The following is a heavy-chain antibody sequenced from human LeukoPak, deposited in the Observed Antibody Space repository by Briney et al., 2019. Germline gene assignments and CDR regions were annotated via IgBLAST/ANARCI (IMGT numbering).Heavy chain of an antibody. Sequence: GGSLRLSCAASGFTFSNFAMSWVRQAPGKGLHWVSTISGSGNKTYDADSVKGRFSISRDNSNNTLYLQMTGLRAEDTAAYYCAKLKRVGIAPFDDWGQGTLVIVSS. CDR3: AKLKRVGIAPFDD. CDR1: GFTFSNFA. CDR2: ISGSGNKT. V-gene: IGHV3-23*01. D-gene: IGHD3-10*01. J-gene: IGHJ4*02.